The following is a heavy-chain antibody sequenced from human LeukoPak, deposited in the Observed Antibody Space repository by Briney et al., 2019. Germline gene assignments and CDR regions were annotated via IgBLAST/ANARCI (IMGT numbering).Heavy chain of an antibody. Sequence: PGGSLRLSCAASGFTFSSYAMSWVRQAPGKGLEWVSAISGSGGSTYYADSVKGRFTISRDNSKNTLYLQMNSVRAEDTAVYYCAKHYYGSGSYYDAFDIWGEGTMVSVSS. CDR1: GFTFSSYA. CDR3: AKHYYGSGSYYDAFDI. CDR2: ISGSGGST. J-gene: IGHJ3*02. V-gene: IGHV3-23*01. D-gene: IGHD3-10*01.